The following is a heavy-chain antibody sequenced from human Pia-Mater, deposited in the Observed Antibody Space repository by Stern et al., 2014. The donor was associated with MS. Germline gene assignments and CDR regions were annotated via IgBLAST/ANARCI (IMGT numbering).Heavy chain of an antibody. CDR3: ARGVTAVTNYVPNWCFDL. J-gene: IGHJ2*01. CDR1: GGSITNRDY. D-gene: IGHD4-11*01. CDR2: VYYSGIT. Sequence: QLQLQESGPGLVKPSETLSLTCTVSGGSITNRDYWGWIRQSPGKGLEWIGSVYYSGITYYRPALKSRATISIDPSRNQLFLKFNFVTATDTAVYFCARGVTAVTNYVPNWCFDLWGRGTLVTVSS. V-gene: IGHV4-39*02.